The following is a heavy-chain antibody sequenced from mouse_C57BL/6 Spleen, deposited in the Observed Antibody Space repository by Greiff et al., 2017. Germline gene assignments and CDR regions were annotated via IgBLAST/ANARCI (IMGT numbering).Heavy chain of an antibody. V-gene: IGHV1-18*01. CDR2: INPNNGGT. Sequence: SGPELVKPGASVKIPCKASGYTFTDYNMDWVKQSHGKSLEWIGDINPNNGGTIYNQKFKGKATLTVDKSSSTAYMELRSLTSEDTAVYYCARKRQITTVVNWYFDVWGTGTTVTVSS. J-gene: IGHJ1*03. CDR3: ARKRQITTVVNWYFDV. D-gene: IGHD1-1*01. CDR1: GYTFTDYN.